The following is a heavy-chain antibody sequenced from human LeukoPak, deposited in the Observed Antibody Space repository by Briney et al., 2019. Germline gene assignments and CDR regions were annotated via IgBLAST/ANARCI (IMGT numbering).Heavy chain of an antibody. Sequence: PGGSLRLSCAASGFTFSSFWMSWVRQAPGKGLEWVANIKRDGSDKYYVGSVEGRFTISRDNAKNSLYLQMSSLRAEDTAMYYCARALYNRGWYPDYFDSWGQGTLVTVSS. CDR3: ARALYNRGWYPDYFDS. D-gene: IGHD6-19*01. V-gene: IGHV3-7*01. J-gene: IGHJ4*02. CDR2: IKRDGSDK. CDR1: GFTFSSFW.